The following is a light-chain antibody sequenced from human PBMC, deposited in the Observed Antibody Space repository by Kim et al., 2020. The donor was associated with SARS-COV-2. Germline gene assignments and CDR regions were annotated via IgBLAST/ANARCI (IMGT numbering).Light chain of an antibody. Sequence: SVSPGERATLPCRASQSISSNLVWYQQKPGQAPRLLIYGASTRATSIPARFSGSWSGTEFTLTISSLQSEDFAVYYCQQNNNWPLTFGGGTKVDIK. CDR2: GAS. V-gene: IGKV3-15*01. CDR3: QQNNNWPLT. J-gene: IGKJ4*01. CDR1: QSISSN.